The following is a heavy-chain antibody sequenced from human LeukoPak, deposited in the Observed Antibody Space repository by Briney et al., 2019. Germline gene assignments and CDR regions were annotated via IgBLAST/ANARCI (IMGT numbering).Heavy chain of an antibody. CDR2: ISGSGDST. J-gene: IGHJ4*02. D-gene: IGHD3-22*01. CDR3: AKVPPYDSSGYYFYYFDY. V-gene: IGHV3-23*01. CDR1: GFTFSSYA. Sequence: GGSLRLSCAASGFTFSSYAMSWVRQAPGKWLEWVSTISGSGDSTYYADSVKGRFTISRDNSKNTLYLQMNSLRAEDTAVYYCAKVPPYDSSGYYFYYFDYWGQGTLVTVSS.